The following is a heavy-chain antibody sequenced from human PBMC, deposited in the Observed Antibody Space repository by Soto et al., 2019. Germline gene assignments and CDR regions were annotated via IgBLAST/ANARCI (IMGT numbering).Heavy chain of an antibody. CDR1: GLTVSSNY. V-gene: IGHV3-53*01. D-gene: IGHD3-22*01. CDR3: ARDRVESGYPEYFQH. CDR2: IYSGGST. Sequence: EVQLVESGGGLIQPGGSLRLSCAASGLTVSSNYMSWVRLAAGKGLEWVSVIYSGGSTYYADSVKGRFTISRDNSKNTLYLQMNSLRAEDTAVYYCARDRVESGYPEYFQHWGQGTLVTVSS. J-gene: IGHJ1*01.